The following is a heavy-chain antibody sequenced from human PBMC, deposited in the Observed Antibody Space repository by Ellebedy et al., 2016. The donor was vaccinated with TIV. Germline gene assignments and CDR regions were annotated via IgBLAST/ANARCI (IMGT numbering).Heavy chain of an antibody. CDR2: IWSDGNYE. Sequence: GESLKISCAASGFIFSNYGMHWVRQAPGKGLEWAAVIWSDGNYEFYVDSVKGRFTISRDNAKNSLYLQMNSLRAEDTAVYHCAGRGFWGQGTLVTVSS. CDR3: AGRGF. V-gene: IGHV3-33*03. CDR1: GFIFSNYG. J-gene: IGHJ4*02.